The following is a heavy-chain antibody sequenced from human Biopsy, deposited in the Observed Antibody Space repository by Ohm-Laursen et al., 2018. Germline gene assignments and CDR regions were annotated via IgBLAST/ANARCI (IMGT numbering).Heavy chain of an antibody. J-gene: IGHJ1*01. CDR3: ATKLTGYFHH. Sequence: ASVKVSCKAPGGTFSNYGVNWVRQAPGQSLEWLGGNIPILGTGNYAQKFQDRVTVAADTSTSTATMELRSLRSDDTAVYYCATKLTGYFHHWGQGTLVIVSS. CDR1: GGTFSNYG. D-gene: IGHD3-9*01. CDR2: NIPILGTG. V-gene: IGHV1-69*06.